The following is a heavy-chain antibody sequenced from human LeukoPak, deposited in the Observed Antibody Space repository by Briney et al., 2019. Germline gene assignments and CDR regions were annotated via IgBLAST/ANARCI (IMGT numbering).Heavy chain of an antibody. V-gene: IGHV4-61*01. CDR3: ASGGSGSSDRTGTVDY. D-gene: IGHD3-10*01. Sequence: SEALLLTFSVPGGPLSCSRDDSGCIRRPPVNGLERLCHIYYSGSTNYNPSLKSRVTISVDTSKNQFSLKLSSVTAADTAVYYCASGGSGSSDRTGTVDYWGQGTLVTVSS. J-gene: IGHJ4*02. CDR1: GGPLSCSRDD. CDR2: IYYSGST.